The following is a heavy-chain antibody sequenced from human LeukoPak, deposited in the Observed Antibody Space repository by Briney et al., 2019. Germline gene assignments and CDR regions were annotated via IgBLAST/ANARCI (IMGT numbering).Heavy chain of an antibody. CDR3: ASRKLGNDY. J-gene: IGHJ4*01. D-gene: IGHD7-27*01. V-gene: IGHV4-61*09. Sequence: SETLSLTCTVSGGSISSGSYYWSWIRQPAGKGLEWIGHIYTSGSTNYNPSLKSRVTISVDTSKNQFSLKLSSVTAADTAVYYCASRKLGNDYWGQGTLVTVSS. CDR2: IYTSGST. CDR1: GGSISSGSYY.